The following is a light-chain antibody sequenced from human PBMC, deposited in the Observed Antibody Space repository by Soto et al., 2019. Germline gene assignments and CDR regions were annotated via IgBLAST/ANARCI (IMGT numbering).Light chain of an antibody. Sequence: DIQMTQSPSSLSASVGDSVTITCQASQDVRSRLNWYQYKPGKAPKLPIYVASSLESGVPSRFSGSGSGTDFTLTISSLQPEDFATYYCQQSYTYHRTFGQGTKVDI. CDR3: QQSYTYHRT. CDR2: VAS. J-gene: IGKJ2*01. CDR1: QDVRSR. V-gene: IGKV1-39*01.